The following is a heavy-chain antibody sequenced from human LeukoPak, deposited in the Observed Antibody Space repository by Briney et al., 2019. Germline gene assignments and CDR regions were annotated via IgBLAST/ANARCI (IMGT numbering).Heavy chain of an antibody. D-gene: IGHD1-1*01. CDR3: ARHDGNWNREFDY. V-gene: IGHV4-4*02. J-gene: IGHJ4*02. Sequence: SGTLSLTCGVSGGSISSTNWWTWVRQPPGEGLEWIGEVELSGRTNYNPSLESRVTISVDMSANHISLKLTSVTAADTAVYYCARHDGNWNREFDYWGQGTLVTVSS. CDR1: GGSISSTNW. CDR2: VELSGRT.